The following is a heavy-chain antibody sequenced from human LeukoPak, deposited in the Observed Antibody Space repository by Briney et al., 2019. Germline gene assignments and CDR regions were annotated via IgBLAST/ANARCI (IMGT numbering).Heavy chain of an antibody. CDR2: IIPILGIA. V-gene: IGHV1-69*04. CDR1: GGTFSSYA. CDR3: ARDILARSSSSWYADY. Sequence: SVKVSCKASGGTFSSYAISWVRQAPGQGLEWMGRIIPILGIANYAQKFQGRVTITADKSTCTAYMELSSLRSEDTAVYYCARDILARSSSSWYADYWGQGTLVTVSS. J-gene: IGHJ4*02. D-gene: IGHD6-13*01.